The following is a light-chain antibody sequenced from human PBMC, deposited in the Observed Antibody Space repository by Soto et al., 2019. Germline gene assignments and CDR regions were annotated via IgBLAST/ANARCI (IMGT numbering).Light chain of an antibody. CDR3: CSYAGSYTLV. CDR1: SSDVGYYNY. CDR2: DVT. V-gene: IGLV2-11*01. J-gene: IGLJ2*01. Sequence: QSALTQPRSVSGSPGQSVTISCTGTSSDVGYYNYVSWYQQQPGKAPKLMIYDVTKRPSGVPDRFSGSKSGNTASLTISGFQAEDEADYSCCSYAGSYTLVFGGGTKLTVL.